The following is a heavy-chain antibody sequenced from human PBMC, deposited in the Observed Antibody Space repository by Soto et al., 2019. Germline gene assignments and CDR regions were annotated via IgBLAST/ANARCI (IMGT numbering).Heavy chain of an antibody. Sequence: SETLSLTCAVYGGSFSGYYWSWIRQPPGKGLEWIGEINHSGSTNYNPSLKSRVTISVDTSKNQFSLKLSSVTAADTAVYYCARAPYYDFWSGWYYYYGMDVWGQGTTVTVSS. CDR2: INHSGST. D-gene: IGHD3-3*01. V-gene: IGHV4-34*01. CDR3: ARAPYYDFWSGWYYYYGMDV. J-gene: IGHJ6*02. CDR1: GGSFSGYY.